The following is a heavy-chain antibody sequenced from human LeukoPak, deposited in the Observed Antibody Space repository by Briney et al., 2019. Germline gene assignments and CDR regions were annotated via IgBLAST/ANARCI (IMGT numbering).Heavy chain of an antibody. CDR2: ISAYNGNT. D-gene: IGHD6-13*01. J-gene: IGHJ3*02. CDR3: AKAAAGTDAFDI. CDR1: GYTFTSYG. V-gene: IGHV1-18*01. Sequence: ASVEVSCKASGYTFTSYGISWVRQAPGQGLEWMGWISAYNGNTNYAQKLQGRVTMTTDTSTSTAYMELRSLRSDDTAVYYCAKAAAGTDAFDIWGQGTMVTVSS.